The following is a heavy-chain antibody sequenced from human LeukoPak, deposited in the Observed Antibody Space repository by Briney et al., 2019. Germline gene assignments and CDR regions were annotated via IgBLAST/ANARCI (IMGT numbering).Heavy chain of an antibody. J-gene: IGHJ4*02. V-gene: IGHV3-53*01. CDR1: GFTVSGNY. D-gene: IGHD4-17*01. CDR2: IYSGGST. CDR3: AREVDDYGDYLRNY. Sequence: GGSLILSCAASGFTVSGNYMSWVRQAPGKGLEWVSVIYSGGSTYYADSVKGRFTISRDNSKNTLYLQMNSLRAEDTAVYYCAREVDDYGDYLRNYWGQGTLVTVSS.